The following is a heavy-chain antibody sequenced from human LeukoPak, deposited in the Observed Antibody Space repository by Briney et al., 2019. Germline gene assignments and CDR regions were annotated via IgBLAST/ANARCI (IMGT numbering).Heavy chain of an antibody. CDR2: IKQDASQE. Sequence: GGSLRLSCAASGFTFSSYWMSWVRQAPGKGPEWVAHIKQDASQEDHVDSVKGRFTISRDNAKNSLYLQMNSLGHEDSAVYYCARRPYQDVSGRLSDVWGQGTTVTVSS. CDR1: GFTFSSYW. D-gene: IGHD6-19*01. J-gene: IGHJ6*02. CDR3: ARRPYQDVSGRLSDV. V-gene: IGHV3-7*01.